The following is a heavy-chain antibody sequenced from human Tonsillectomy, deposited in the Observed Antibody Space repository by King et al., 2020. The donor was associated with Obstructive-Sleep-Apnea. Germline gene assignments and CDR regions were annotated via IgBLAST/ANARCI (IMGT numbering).Heavy chain of an antibody. J-gene: IGHJ4*02. D-gene: IGHD6-13*01. CDR2: IDWDDDK. Sequence: VTLKESGPALVKPTQTLTLTCTFSGFSLSTSGMCVSWIRQPPGKALEWLARIDWDDDKYYSTSLKTRLTISKDTSKNQVVLTMTNMDPVDTATYFCARIRFGGTAATGTDFDYWDQGTLVTVSS. CDR3: ARIRFGGTAATGTDFDY. V-gene: IGHV2-70*11. CDR1: GFSLSTSGMC.